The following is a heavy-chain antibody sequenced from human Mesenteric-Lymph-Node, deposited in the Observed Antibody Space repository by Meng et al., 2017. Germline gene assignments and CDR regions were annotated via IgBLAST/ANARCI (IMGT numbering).Heavy chain of an antibody. Sequence: QVQLQQWGAGRLKPSAPLSLTCAVYGGSFSGYYWSWIRQPPGKGLEWIGEINHSGSTNYNPSLKSRVTISVDTSKNQFSLKLSSVTAADTAVYYCARGYLWFGNWGQGTLVTVSS. CDR3: ARGYLWFGN. CDR2: INHSGST. CDR1: GGSFSGYY. J-gene: IGHJ4*02. D-gene: IGHD3-10*01. V-gene: IGHV4-34*01.